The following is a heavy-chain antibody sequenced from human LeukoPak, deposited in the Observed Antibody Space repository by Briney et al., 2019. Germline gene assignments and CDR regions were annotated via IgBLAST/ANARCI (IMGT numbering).Heavy chain of an antibody. D-gene: IGHD3-16*01. CDR1: GFTFSNKW. CDR2: IKQDGSEK. Sequence: GGSLRLSCAASGFTFSNKWMTWVRQAPGKGLEWVANIKQDGSEKNYVDSVKGRFTISRDNAKNSLYLQMNSLRAEDTAVYYCARENWGPDCWGQGTLATVSS. J-gene: IGHJ4*02. CDR3: ARENWGPDC. V-gene: IGHV3-7*01.